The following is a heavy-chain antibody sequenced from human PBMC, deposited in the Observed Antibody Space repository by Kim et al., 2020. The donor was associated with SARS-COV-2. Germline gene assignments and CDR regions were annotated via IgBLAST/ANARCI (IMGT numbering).Heavy chain of an antibody. J-gene: IGHJ5*02. D-gene: IGHD2-15*01. CDR2: IYYSGST. V-gene: IGHV4-39*01. Sequence: SETLSLTCTVSGGSISSSSYYWGWIRQPPGKGLEWIGSIYYSGSTYYNPSLKSRVTISVDTSKNQFSLKLGSVTAADTAVYYCARHPVFHAEYCSGGSCYRPGWFDPWGQGTLVTVSS. CDR3: ARHPVFHAEYCSGGSCYRPGWFDP. CDR1: GGSISSSSYY.